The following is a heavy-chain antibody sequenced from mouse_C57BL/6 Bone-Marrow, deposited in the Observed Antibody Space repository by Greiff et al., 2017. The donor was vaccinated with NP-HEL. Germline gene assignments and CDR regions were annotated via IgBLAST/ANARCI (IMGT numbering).Heavy chain of an antibody. J-gene: IGHJ1*03. CDR2: IDPENGDT. V-gene: IGHV14-4*01. D-gene: IGHD2-10*02. CDR3: TTGYGWYFDV. CDR1: GFNIKDDY. Sequence: EVQLQQSGAELVRPGASVKLSCTASGFNIKDDYMHWVKQRPEQGLEWIGWIDPENGDTEYASKFQGKATITADTSSNTAYLQLSSLTSEDTAVYYCTTGYGWYFDVWGTWTTVTVSS.